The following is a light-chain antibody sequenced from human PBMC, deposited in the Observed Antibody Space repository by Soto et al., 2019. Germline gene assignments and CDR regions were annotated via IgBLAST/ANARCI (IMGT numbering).Light chain of an antibody. Sequence: EIVMTQSPATLSVSPGERATLSCRASQSVSNKVAWYQQKPGQAPRLLIYGASTRAPGIPARFSGSGSGTELTLTISSLQSEDFAVYYCQQYNNWPRTFGQGTKLEIK. CDR3: QQYNNWPRT. J-gene: IGKJ2*02. V-gene: IGKV3-15*01. CDR1: QSVSNK. CDR2: GAS.